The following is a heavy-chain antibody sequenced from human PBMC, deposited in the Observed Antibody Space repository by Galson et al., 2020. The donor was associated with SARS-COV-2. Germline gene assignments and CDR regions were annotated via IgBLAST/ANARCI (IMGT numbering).Heavy chain of an antibody. CDR3: ARGRLGGAAV. CDR2: INRSGST. J-gene: IGHJ4*02. V-gene: IGHV4-34*01. D-gene: IGHD1-26*01. Sequence: SQTLSLTCAVYGGSFSGYYWSWIRQPPGKGLEWIGEINRSGSTNYSPSLESRVTISVDTSKNQFSLKLSSVTAADTAVYYCARGRLGGAAVWGQGTLVTVSS. CDR1: GGSFSGYY.